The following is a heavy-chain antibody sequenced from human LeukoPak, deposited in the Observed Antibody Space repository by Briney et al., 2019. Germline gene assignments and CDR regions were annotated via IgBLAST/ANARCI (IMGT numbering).Heavy chain of an antibody. CDR3: AKDASWVARGDYFDH. CDR2: VTHDGSLT. Sequence: GGSLRLSCDAAGFTFNKYGMRWVSQTPGKGLEWLTFVTHDGSLTFYADCGKGRLTISRDNSKNTVFLQMDSLRADDTAVYYCAKDASWVARGDYFDHWGQGTLVTVSS. CDR1: GFTFNKYG. D-gene: IGHD3-16*01. J-gene: IGHJ4*02. V-gene: IGHV3-30*02.